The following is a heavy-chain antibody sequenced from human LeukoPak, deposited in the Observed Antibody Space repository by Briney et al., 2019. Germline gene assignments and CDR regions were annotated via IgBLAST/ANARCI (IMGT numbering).Heavy chain of an antibody. CDR3: ARDPDRYDSSAGVGY. V-gene: IGHV3-48*04. CDR1: GFTFSSYS. Sequence: PGGSLRLSCAASGFTFSSYSMNWVRQAPGKGLEWVSYISSSSSTIYYADSVKGRFTISRDNAKNSLYLQMNSLRAEDTAVYYCARDPDRYDSSAGVGYWGQGTLVTVSS. CDR2: ISSSSSTI. D-gene: IGHD3-22*01. J-gene: IGHJ4*02.